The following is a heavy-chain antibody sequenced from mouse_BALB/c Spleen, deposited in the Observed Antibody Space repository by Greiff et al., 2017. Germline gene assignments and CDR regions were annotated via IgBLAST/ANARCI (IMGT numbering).Heavy chain of an antibody. CDR1: GYSFTGYY. J-gene: IGHJ2*01. V-gene: IGHV1S34*01. D-gene: IGHD1-1*01. CDR2: ISCYNGAT. Sequence: LVKTGASVKISCKASGYSFTGYYMHWVKQSHGKSLEWIGYISCYNGATSYNQKFKGKATFTVDTSSSTAYMQFNSLTSEDSAVYYCARRRITTVVDDSYYFDYWGQGTTLTVSS. CDR3: ARRRITTVVDDSYYFDY.